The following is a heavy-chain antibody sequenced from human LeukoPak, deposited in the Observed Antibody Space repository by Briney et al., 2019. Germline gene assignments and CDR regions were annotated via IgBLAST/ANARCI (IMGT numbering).Heavy chain of an antibody. CDR1: GGSISSYY. CDR3: ARRGAGRFRYAFDY. D-gene: IGHD3-10*01. V-gene: IGHV4-59*08. Sequence: SETLSLTCTVSGGSISSYYWSWIRQPPGKGLEWIGCIYYSGSTNYNPSLKSRVTISVDTSKNQFSLKLSSVTAADTAVYYCARRGAGRFRYAFDYWGQGTLVTVSS. CDR2: IYYSGST. J-gene: IGHJ4*02.